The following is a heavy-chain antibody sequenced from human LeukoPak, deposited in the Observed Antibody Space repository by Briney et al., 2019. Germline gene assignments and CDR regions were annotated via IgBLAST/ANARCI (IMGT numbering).Heavy chain of an antibody. CDR3: ARSRFYYGDYYFDY. CDR1: GGSISSGGYS. Sequence: SETLSPTCAVSGGSISSGGYSWSWIRQPPGKGLEWIGYIYHSGSTYYNPSLKSRVTISVDRSKNQFSLKLSSVTAADTAVYYCARSRFYYGDYYFDYWGQGTLVTVSS. J-gene: IGHJ4*02. D-gene: IGHD4-17*01. CDR2: IYHSGST. V-gene: IGHV4-30-2*01.